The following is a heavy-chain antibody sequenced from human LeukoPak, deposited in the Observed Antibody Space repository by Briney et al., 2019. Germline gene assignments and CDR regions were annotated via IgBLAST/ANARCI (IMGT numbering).Heavy chain of an antibody. D-gene: IGHD1-26*01. CDR1: GDSISSSSYY. CDR2: IYYSGST. J-gene: IGHJ4*02. Sequence: KPSETLSLTCTVSGDSISSSSYYWGWIRQPPGKGLEWIGNIYYSGSTDSNPSLKSRVTFSVDTSKNQFSLKLSSVTAADTAVYYCARLIVGATDFDYWGQGTLVTVSS. V-gene: IGHV4-61*05. CDR3: ARLIVGATDFDY.